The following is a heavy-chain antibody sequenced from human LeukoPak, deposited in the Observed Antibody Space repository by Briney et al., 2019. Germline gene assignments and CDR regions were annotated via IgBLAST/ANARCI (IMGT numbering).Heavy chain of an antibody. D-gene: IGHD2-2*02. CDR1: GFTFSNYG. J-gene: IGHJ4*02. CDR3: AKDSIPSTAGPYYLDY. Sequence: GGSLRLFCAASGFTFSNYGMYWVRQAPGKGLEWVTFMRYDGSYQYYEDSVRGRFTISRDTSKNTLYLQMSSLTPQDTAIYYCAKDSIPSTAGPYYLDYWGQGTLVSVSS. CDR2: MRYDGSYQ. V-gene: IGHV3-30*02.